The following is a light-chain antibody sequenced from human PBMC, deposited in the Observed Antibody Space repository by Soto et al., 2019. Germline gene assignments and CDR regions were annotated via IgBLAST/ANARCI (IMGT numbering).Light chain of an antibody. CDR1: QNVSSK. CDR3: QQYNNWPGT. J-gene: IGKJ1*01. V-gene: IGKV3-15*01. CDR2: GAS. Sequence: EIVLTQSPGTLSVSPGERATISCRASQNVSSKLAWYQQKPGQAPRLLFYGASTGATGIPARFSGSGSETEFTLSINSLQSEDFAVYYCQQYNNWPGTVGQGTKVDIK.